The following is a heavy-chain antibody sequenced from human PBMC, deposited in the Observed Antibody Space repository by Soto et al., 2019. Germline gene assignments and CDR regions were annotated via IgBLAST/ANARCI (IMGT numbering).Heavy chain of an antibody. J-gene: IGHJ5*02. CDR3: ARDHILTGYSPYNWFDP. D-gene: IGHD3-9*01. CDR2: INAGSGNT. V-gene: IGHV1-3*01. Sequence: ASVKVSCKASGYTFTSYAMHWVRQAPGQRLEWMGWINAGSGNTKFSQKFQGRVTITRDTSASTAYMELSSLRSEDTAVYYCARDHILTGYSPYNWFDPWGQGTLVTVSS. CDR1: GYTFTSYA.